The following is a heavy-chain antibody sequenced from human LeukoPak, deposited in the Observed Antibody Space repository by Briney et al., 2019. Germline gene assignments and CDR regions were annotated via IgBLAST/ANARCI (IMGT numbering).Heavy chain of an antibody. CDR1: GYTFTSYG. V-gene: IGHV1-18*01. CDR3: ARDPNLYSGYRYFDL. Sequence: ASVKVSCKASGYTFTSYGISWVRQAPGQGLEWMGWISAYNGNTNYAQKLQGRVTMTTDTSTSTAYMELRSLRSDDTAVYYCARDPNLYSGYRYFDLWGRGTLVTVSS. CDR2: ISAYNGNT. D-gene: IGHD1-26*01. J-gene: IGHJ2*01.